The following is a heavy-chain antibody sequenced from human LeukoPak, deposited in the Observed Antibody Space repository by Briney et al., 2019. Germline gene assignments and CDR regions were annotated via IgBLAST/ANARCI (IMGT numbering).Heavy chain of an antibody. CDR1: GFTFSSYG. CDR2: ISYDGSNK. J-gene: IGHJ4*02. D-gene: IGHD2-21*02. Sequence: PGGSLRLSCAASGFTFSSYGMHWVRQAPGKGLEWVAVISYDGSNKYYADSVKGRFTISRDNSKNTLYLQMNSLRAEDTAVYYCAKGRNVVVTAILPDYWGQGTLVTVSS. CDR3: AKGRNVVVTAILPDY. V-gene: IGHV3-30*18.